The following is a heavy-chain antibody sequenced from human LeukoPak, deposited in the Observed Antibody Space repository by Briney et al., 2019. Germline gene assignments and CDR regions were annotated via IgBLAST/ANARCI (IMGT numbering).Heavy chain of an antibody. J-gene: IGHJ6*03. CDR3: ARDYLDTAMVFYYYYYMDV. CDR2: IYTSGST. D-gene: IGHD5-18*01. CDR1: GGSISSGSYY. Sequence: SQTLSLTCTVSGGSISSGSYYWSWIRQPAGKGLEWIGRIYTSGSTNYNPSLKSRVTMSVDTSKNQFSLKLSSVTAADTAVYYCARDYLDTAMVFYYYYYMDVWGKGTTVTVSS. V-gene: IGHV4-61*02.